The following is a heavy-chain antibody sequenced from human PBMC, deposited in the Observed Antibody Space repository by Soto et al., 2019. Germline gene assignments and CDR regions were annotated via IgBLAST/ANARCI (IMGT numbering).Heavy chain of an antibody. J-gene: IGHJ6*02. CDR3: AREHSSTIYYYYYYGMDV. CDR2: ISSSSSYI. CDR1: GFTFSSYS. V-gene: IGHV3-21*01. Sequence: EVQLVESGGGLVKPGGSLRLSCAASGFTFSSYSMNWVRQAPGKGLEWVSSISSSSSYIYYADSVKGRFTISRDNAKNSLYLKMNSLRAEDTAVYYCAREHSSTIYYYYYYGMDVWGQGTTVTVSS. D-gene: IGHD2-2*01.